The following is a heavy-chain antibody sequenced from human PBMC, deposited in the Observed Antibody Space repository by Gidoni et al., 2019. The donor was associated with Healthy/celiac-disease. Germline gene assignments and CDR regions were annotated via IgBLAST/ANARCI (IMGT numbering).Heavy chain of an antibody. CDR1: GFTVSSNY. V-gene: IGHV3-53*02. CDR2: IYSGGST. D-gene: IGHD6-13*01. J-gene: IGHJ4*02. CDR3: ARVGQQQLYYFDY. Sequence: VQLVETGGGLIQPGGSLRLSCAASGFTVSSNYMSWVRQAPGKGLEWVSVIYSGGSTYYADSVKGRFTISRDNSKNTLYLQMNSLRAEDTAVYYCARVGQQQLYYFDYWGQGTLVTVSS.